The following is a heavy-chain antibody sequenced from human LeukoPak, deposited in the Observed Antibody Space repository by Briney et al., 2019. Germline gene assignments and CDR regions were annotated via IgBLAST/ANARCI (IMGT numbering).Heavy chain of an antibody. J-gene: IGHJ4*02. CDR3: ARVGVRGSSPVGYFDY. D-gene: IGHD3-10*01. V-gene: IGHV3-21*01. CDR2: ISSSSNYI. CDR1: GFTFNTYS. Sequence: GSLRLSCAASGFTFNTYSMNWVRQAPGKGLEWVSSISSSSNYIYYADSVKGRFTISRDNAKNSLYLQMNSLRAEDTAVYYCARVGVRGSSPVGYFDYWGQGALVTVSS.